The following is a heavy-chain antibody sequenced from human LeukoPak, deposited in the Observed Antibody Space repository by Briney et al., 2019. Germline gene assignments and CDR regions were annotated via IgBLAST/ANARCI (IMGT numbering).Heavy chain of an antibody. CDR3: AKSLLTTASGTGRAFDI. CDR2: ISASGDVT. D-gene: IGHD1-26*01. Sequence: GGSLSLSCEASRFSFSAYPMGWVRRAPGKGLEWVSGISASGDVTFHADPLKGRFTISRDNSKNTLYLQMDSLRAEDTAKYYCAKSLLTTASGTGRAFDIWGQGTVVTVSA. CDR1: RFSFSAYP. V-gene: IGHV3-23*01. J-gene: IGHJ3*02.